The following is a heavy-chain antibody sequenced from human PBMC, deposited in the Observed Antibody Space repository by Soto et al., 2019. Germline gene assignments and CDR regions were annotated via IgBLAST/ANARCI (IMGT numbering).Heavy chain of an antibody. Sequence: EVQLLESGGGLVQPGGSLRLSCVASGFTFNYYTMSWVRQAPGKGLEWVSGISDSGDSIYYADSVKGRFTISRDNFKNTLYLQMNSLRADDTAVYYCASPLLAYTQYYCSDRNV. J-gene: IGHJ6*03. CDR3: ASPLLAYTQYYCSDRNV. CDR2: ISDSGDSI. CDR1: GFTFNYYT. V-gene: IGHV3-23*01. D-gene: IGHD1-26*01.